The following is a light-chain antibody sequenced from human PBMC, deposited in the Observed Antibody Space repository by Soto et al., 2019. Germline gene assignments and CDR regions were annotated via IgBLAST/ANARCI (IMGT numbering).Light chain of an antibody. J-gene: IGKJ4*01. V-gene: IGKV1-5*01. CDR2: DGS. Sequence: DIQMTQSPSTLSASVGDRVTIACRASQSISSYLDWYQRTPGKAPKILIYDGSNLETGVPSRFSGSGSVTEFTLTISSLQPDDFATYCCQQYSSYPLTFGGGTKVEI. CDR1: QSISSY. CDR3: QQYSSYPLT.